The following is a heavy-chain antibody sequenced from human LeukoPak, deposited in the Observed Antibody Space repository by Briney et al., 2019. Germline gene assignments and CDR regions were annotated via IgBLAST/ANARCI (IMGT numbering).Heavy chain of an antibody. D-gene: IGHD3-22*01. Sequence: GGSLRLSCAASGFTFSDYYMSWIRQAPGKGLEWVSYISRSGSTIYYADSVKGRFTISRDSAKNSLYLQMNSLRAEDTAVYYCARKGEYYYDSSGYYGYWGQGTLVTVSS. CDR1: GFTFSDYY. CDR3: ARKGEYYYDSSGYYGY. J-gene: IGHJ4*02. V-gene: IGHV3-11*01. CDR2: ISRSGSTI.